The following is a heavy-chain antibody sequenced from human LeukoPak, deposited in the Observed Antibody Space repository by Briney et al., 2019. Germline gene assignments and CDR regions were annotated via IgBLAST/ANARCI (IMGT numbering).Heavy chain of an antibody. CDR1: GFTFSNYN. Sequence: GGSLRLSCAASGFTFSNYNMNWVRQAPGKGLEWVSSSSGSGSYIYYADSVKGRFTTSRDNAKNSLYLQMNSLRAEDTAVYYCARRGYSYEIDYWGQGTLVTVSS. V-gene: IGHV3-21*01. CDR3: ARRGYSYEIDY. CDR2: SSGSGSYI. D-gene: IGHD5-18*01. J-gene: IGHJ4*02.